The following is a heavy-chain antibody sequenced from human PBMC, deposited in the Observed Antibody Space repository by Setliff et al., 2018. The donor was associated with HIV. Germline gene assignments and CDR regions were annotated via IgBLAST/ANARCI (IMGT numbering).Heavy chain of an antibody. CDR2: INTVNGNT. J-gene: IGHJ4*02. CDR3: ANGGPGGQFDH. Sequence: ASVKVSCKASGYIFTMYTMYWVRQAPGQRLEWMGRINTVNGNTKYSQNFQGRVTITRDTSANTANMELSSLRSEDTAIYFCANGGPGGQFDHWGQGTPVTVS. D-gene: IGHD3-16*01. V-gene: IGHV1-3*04. CDR1: GYIFTMYT.